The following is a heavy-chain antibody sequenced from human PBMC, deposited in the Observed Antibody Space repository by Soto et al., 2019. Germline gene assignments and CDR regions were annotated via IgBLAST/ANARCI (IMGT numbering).Heavy chain of an antibody. CDR1: GYTFTSYY. Sequence: ASVKVSCKASGYTFTSYYMHWVRQAPGQGLEWMGIINPSGGSTSYAQKFQGRVTMTRDTSTSAVYMELSSLRSEDTAVYYCAGIAVASQYWFDPWGQGTLVTVSS. J-gene: IGHJ5*02. CDR3: AGIAVASQYWFDP. D-gene: IGHD6-19*01. V-gene: IGHV1-46*01. CDR2: INPSGGST.